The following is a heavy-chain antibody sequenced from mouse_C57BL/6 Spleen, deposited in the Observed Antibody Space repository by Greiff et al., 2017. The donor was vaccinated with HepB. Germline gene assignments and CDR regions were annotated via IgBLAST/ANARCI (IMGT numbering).Heavy chain of an antibody. D-gene: IGHD2-4*01. CDR1: GYSITSGYY. V-gene: IGHV3-6*01. CDR2: ISYDGSN. Sequence: VQLKESGPGLVKPSQSLSLTCSVTGYSITSGYYWNWIRQFPGNKLEWMGYISYDGSNNYNPSLKNRISITRDTSKNQFFLKLNSVTTEDTATYYCAIYDYDGWFAYWGQGTLVTVSA. CDR3: AIYDYDGWFAY. J-gene: IGHJ3*01.